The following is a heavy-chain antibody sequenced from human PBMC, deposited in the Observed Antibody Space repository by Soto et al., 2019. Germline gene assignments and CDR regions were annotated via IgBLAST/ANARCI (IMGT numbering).Heavy chain of an antibody. CDR2: INAGNGNT. CDR1: GYTFTSYA. CDR3: ARRELLLACYGMDV. D-gene: IGHD1-26*01. J-gene: IGHJ6*02. V-gene: IGHV1-3*01. Sequence: GSSVKVSCKASGYTFTSYAMHWVRQAPGQRLEWMGWINAGNGNTKYSQKFQGRVTITRDTSASTAYMELSSLRSEDTAVYYCARRELLLACYGMDVWGQGTTVTVSS.